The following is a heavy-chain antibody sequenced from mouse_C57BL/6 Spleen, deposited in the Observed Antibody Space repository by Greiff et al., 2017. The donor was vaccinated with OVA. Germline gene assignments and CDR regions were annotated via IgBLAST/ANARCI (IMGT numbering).Heavy chain of an antibody. CDR1: GYSITSGYD. CDR2: ISYSGST. CDR3: ARDGRGYRYFDV. Sequence: EVKLQESGPGMVKPSQSLSLTCTVTGYSITSGYDWHWIRHFPGNKLEWMGYISYSGSTNYNPSLKSRISITHDTSKNHFFLKLNSVTTEDTATCYCARDGRGYRYFDVWGTGTTVTVSS. V-gene: IGHV3-1*01. J-gene: IGHJ1*03.